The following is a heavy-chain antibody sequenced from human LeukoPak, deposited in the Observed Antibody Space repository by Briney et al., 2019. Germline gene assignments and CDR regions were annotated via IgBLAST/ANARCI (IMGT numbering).Heavy chain of an antibody. CDR2: FDPEDGET. J-gene: IGHJ5*02. V-gene: IGHV1-24*01. D-gene: IGHD3-10*01. CDR1: GYTLTELS. Sequence: ASVKVSCKVSGYTLTELSMHWVRQAPGKGLEWMGGFDPEDGETIYAQKFQGRVTMTEDTSTDTAYMELSSLRSEDTAVYYCATLTMVRGVTSWFDPWGQGTLVTVSS. CDR3: ATLTMVRGVTSWFDP.